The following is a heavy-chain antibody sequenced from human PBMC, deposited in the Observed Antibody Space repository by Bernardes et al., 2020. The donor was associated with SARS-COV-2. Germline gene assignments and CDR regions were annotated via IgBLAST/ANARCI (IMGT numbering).Heavy chain of an antibody. CDR3: ATPVYQLQYDAFDI. CDR1: GYTLTELS. Sequence: ASVKVSCKVSGYTLTELSMHWVRQAPGKGLEWMGGFDPEDGETIYAQKFQGRVTMTEDTSTDTAYMELSSLRSEDTAVYYCATPVYQLQYDAFDIWGQGTMVTVSS. CDR2: FDPEDGET. D-gene: IGHD2-2*01. J-gene: IGHJ3*02. V-gene: IGHV1-24*01.